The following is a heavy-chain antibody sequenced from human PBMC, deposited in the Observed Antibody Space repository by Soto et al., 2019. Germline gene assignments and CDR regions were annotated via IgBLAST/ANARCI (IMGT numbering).Heavy chain of an antibody. CDR2: VYHTGST. V-gene: IGHV4-30-4*01. Sequence: SETLSLTCPVSGGSVSSGDYHWSWIRQSPGKALEWIGYVYHTGSTYYNPSLKSRVTISVDTSKNQFSLNLSSVTAADTAVYYCARAPGGSYYGYFDYWGQGTLVTVSS. J-gene: IGHJ4*02. D-gene: IGHD1-26*01. CDR1: GGSVSSGDYH. CDR3: ARAPGGSYYGYFDY.